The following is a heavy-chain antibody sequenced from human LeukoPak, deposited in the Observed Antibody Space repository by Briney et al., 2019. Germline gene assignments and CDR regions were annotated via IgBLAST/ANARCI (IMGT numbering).Heavy chain of an antibody. J-gene: IGHJ4*02. Sequence: GGSLRLSCTASGFTFSGSPILWVRQASGKGLEWVGCIRSKADNYATAYAASVQGRCTISRDDSKSTAYLQLNSLKTEDTAVYYCTQSNYWGQGALVTVSS. CDR1: GFTFSGSP. CDR3: TQSNY. CDR2: IRSKADNYAT. V-gene: IGHV3-73*01.